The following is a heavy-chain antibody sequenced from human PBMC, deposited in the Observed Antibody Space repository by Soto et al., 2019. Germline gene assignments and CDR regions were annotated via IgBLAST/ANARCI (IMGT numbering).Heavy chain of an antibody. D-gene: IGHD6-19*01. CDR2: IYYSGST. CDR1: GDSVTFGHHY. V-gene: IGHV4-61*01. Sequence: PSETLSLTCIVSGDSVTFGHHYWSWIRQPPGKGLEWIGYIYYSGSTSYNPSLKSRVTISVDTSKNQFSLKLRSVTAADTAVYYCASDRSSGWDQGYGMDVWGQGTTVTVSS. CDR3: ASDRSSGWDQGYGMDV. J-gene: IGHJ6*02.